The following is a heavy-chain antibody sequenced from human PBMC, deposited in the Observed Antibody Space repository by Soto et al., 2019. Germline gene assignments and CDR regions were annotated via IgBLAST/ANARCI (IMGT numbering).Heavy chain of an antibody. D-gene: IGHD2-15*01. J-gene: IGHJ5*02. V-gene: IGHV4-30-4*01. CDR1: GSSISSGDYY. Sequence: QVQLQEAGPGLVKPSQTLSLTCTVSGSSISSGDYYWSWIRQPPGKGLEWIGYIYYSRSTYYTPSLKSRITISVDTSKNQFSLKPSSVTAADTAVYYCARAEGYCSGGSCALSWFDPWGQGTLVTVSS. CDR2: IYYSRST. CDR3: ARAEGYCSGGSCALSWFDP.